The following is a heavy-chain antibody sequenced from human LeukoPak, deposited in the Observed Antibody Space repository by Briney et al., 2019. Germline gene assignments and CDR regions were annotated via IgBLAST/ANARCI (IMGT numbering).Heavy chain of an antibody. Sequence: SETLSLTCNVSGGSISSATYYWGWLRQPPGNGLEWIGSIYYTGTTYYSPSLKSRVTISVHTSKNQLSLKLNSVTAADTAVYYCARQQCNGGSCYSRAIWFDPWGQGTLVTVSS. V-gene: IGHV4-39*01. CDR3: ARQQCNGGSCYSRAIWFDP. CDR2: IYYTGTT. J-gene: IGHJ5*02. CDR1: GGSISSATYY. D-gene: IGHD2-15*01.